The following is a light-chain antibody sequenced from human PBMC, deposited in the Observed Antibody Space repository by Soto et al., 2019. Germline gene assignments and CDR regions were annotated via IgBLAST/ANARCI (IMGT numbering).Light chain of an antibody. V-gene: IGLV2-14*04. CDR2: DVS. Sequence: ISYVNTSSDIGDYNYVSWYQQHPGKVPKVIIFDVSNRPSGVSYRFSGTKSGNTASLTVSGLQAEDEAHYYCCSYTRSGTLTFGTGTKVTV. CDR3: CSYTRSGTLT. J-gene: IGLJ1*01. CDR1: SSDIGDYNY.